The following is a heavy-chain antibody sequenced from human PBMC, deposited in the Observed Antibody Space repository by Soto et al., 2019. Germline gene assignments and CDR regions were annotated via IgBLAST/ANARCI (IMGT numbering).Heavy chain of an antibody. D-gene: IGHD2-15*01. CDR1: GYSFTSYW. Sequence: GESLKISCKGSGYSFTSYWIGWVRQMPGKGLEWMGIIYPGDSDTRYSPSFQGQVTISADKSISTAYLQWSSLKASDTAMYYCARGGFYLGYCCGGSCYSGTWFDPWGQGTLVTVSS. J-gene: IGHJ5*02. CDR3: ARGGFYLGYCCGGSCYSGTWFDP. CDR2: IYPGDSDT. V-gene: IGHV5-51*01.